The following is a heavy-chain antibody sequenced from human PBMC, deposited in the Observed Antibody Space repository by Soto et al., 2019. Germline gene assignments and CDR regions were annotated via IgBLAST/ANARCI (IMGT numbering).Heavy chain of an antibody. CDR1: GFTFSSYA. CDR2: ISGSGGST. Sequence: EVQLLASGGGLVQPGGSLRLSCAASGFTFSSYAMSWVRQAPGKGLEWVSAISGSGGSTYYADSVKGRFTISRDNSKNTLYLQMNSVRAEDTAVYYCAKWWYSSGWQGGFDYWGQGTLVTVSS. V-gene: IGHV3-23*01. CDR3: AKWWYSSGWQGGFDY. J-gene: IGHJ4*02. D-gene: IGHD6-19*01.